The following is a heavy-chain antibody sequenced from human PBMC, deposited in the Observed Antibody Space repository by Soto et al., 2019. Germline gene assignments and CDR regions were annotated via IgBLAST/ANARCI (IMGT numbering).Heavy chain of an antibody. CDR3: ARSSRCLAAFGI. V-gene: IGHV3-33*01. CDR1: GFTFSSYG. Sequence: GGSLRISCAASGFTFSSYGMHWVRQAPGKGLEWVAVIWYDGSNKYYADSVKGRFTISRDNSKNTLYLQMNSLRAEDTAVYYCARSSRCLAAFGIWGQGTLVTFS. CDR2: IWYDGSNK. J-gene: IGHJ3*02. D-gene: IGHD2-2*01.